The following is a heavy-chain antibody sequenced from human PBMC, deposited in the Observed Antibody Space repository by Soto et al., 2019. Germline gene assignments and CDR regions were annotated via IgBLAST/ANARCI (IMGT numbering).Heavy chain of an antibody. Sequence: ESLSITCTVSGCSISSSSYYWGWIRQPPGKGLEWIGSIYYSGSTYYNPSLKSRVTISVDTYKTQFSLKLSSVTAADEAVYYCERQHYDILTGYSAVYYFDYWGQGTLVTVSS. CDR1: GCSISSSSYY. CDR3: ERQHYDILTGYSAVYYFDY. J-gene: IGHJ4*02. CDR2: IYYSGST. D-gene: IGHD3-9*01. V-gene: IGHV4-39*01.